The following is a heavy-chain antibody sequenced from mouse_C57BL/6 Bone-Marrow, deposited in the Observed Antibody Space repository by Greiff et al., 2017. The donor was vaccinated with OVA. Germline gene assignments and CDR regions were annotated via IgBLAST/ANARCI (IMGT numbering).Heavy chain of an antibody. CDR1: GFTFSDYY. CDR3: ARPMNYDYSFAY. V-gene: IGHV5-12*01. J-gene: IGHJ3*01. Sequence: EVQLQESGGGLVQPGGSLKLSCAASGFTFSDYYMYWVRQTPEKRLEWVAYISNGGGSTYYPDTVKGRFTISRDNAKNTLYLQMSRLKSEDTAMYYCARPMNYDYSFAYWGQGTLVTVSA. D-gene: IGHD2-4*01. CDR2: ISNGGGST.